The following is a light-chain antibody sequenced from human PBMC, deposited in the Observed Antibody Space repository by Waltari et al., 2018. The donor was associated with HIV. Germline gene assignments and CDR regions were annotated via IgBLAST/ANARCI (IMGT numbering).Light chain of an antibody. V-gene: IGLV1-44*01. CDR1: SSTIGSNT. CDR2: GNN. CDR3: AAWDDSLNGLWV. J-gene: IGLJ3*02. Sequence: QSVLTQPPSTSGTPGQRVTISCSGSSSTIGSNTVNWYQHLPGTAPQLLIYGNNQRPSGVPDRFSGSKSGTSASLAISGLQSEDEADYYCAAWDDSLNGLWVFGGGTKLTVL.